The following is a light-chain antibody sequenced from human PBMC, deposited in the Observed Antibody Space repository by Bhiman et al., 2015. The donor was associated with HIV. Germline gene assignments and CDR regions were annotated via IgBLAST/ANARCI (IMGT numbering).Light chain of an antibody. CDR1: SSDVGGYNY. CDR3: SSYMTNSLHVI. CDR2: DVS. J-gene: IGLJ2*01. V-gene: IGLV2-14*03. Sequence: QSALTQPASVSGSPGQSITISCTGTSSDVGGYNYVSWYQQYPGKAPKLMIYDVSNRPSGVPNRFSGSKSDNTASLTISGLQAEDEADYYCSSYMTNSLHVIFGGGTRLTVL.